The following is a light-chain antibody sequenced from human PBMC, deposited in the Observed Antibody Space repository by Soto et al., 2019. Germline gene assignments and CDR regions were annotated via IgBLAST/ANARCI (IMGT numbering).Light chain of an antibody. J-gene: IGKJ1*01. Sequence: EIMMTQSPATLSVSPGERATLSCMASQSVSSYLAWYQQKPGQAPRLLIYDASNRATGIPARFSGSGSGTDFTLTISSLEPEDFAVYYCQQYGSSPRTFGQGTKVDI. V-gene: IGKV3-11*01. CDR2: DAS. CDR1: QSVSSY. CDR3: QQYGSSPRT.